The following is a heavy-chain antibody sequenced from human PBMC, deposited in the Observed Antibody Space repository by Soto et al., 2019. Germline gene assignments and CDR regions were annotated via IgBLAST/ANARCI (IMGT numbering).Heavy chain of an antibody. CDR2: IWHDGNNK. CDR3: ARGVNYYGSGSYLDV. CDR1: GFTFTSYG. D-gene: IGHD3-10*01. J-gene: IGHJ6*02. Sequence: GGSLRLSCAASGFTFTSYGMHWVRQAPGKGLEWVAVIWHDGNNKYYADSVKGRFTISRDNSKNTLYLHVDSLRAEDTAVYYCARGVNYYGSGSYLDVWGQGTTVTVSS. V-gene: IGHV3-33*01.